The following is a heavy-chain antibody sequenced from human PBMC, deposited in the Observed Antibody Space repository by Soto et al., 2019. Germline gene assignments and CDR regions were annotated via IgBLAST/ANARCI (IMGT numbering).Heavy chain of an antibody. D-gene: IGHD3-16*02. V-gene: IGHV3-23*01. Sequence: GGSLRLSCAASGLSFSSYAMTWVRQASGKGLEWVSAIGGGGRTKYYADSVEGRFTISRDNSKNTLYLHMSSLRAEDTAVYHCAKSSNDFVWGTFRPLDSWGQGTLVTVSS. CDR1: GLSFSSYA. CDR3: AKSSNDFVWGTFRPLDS. J-gene: IGHJ4*02. CDR2: IGGGGRTK.